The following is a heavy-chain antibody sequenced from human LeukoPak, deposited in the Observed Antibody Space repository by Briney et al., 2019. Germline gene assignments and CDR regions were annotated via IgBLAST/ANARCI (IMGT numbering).Heavy chain of an antibody. D-gene: IGHD3-22*01. CDR3: ASPPHYYDSSGLPSHDY. J-gene: IGHJ4*02. CDR1: GFTISSHG. V-gene: IGHV3-30*03. Sequence: GTSLRLSCVVSGFTISSHGMHWVRQAPGKGLEWVAVISYDGSNKYYADSVKGRLTISRDNSKNTLYLQMNSLRAEDTAVYCCASPPHYYDSSGLPSHDYWGQGTLVTVSS. CDR2: ISYDGSNK.